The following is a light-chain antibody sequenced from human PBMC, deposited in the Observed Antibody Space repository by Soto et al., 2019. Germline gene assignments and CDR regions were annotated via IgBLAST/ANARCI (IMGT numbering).Light chain of an antibody. V-gene: IGKV3-20*01. J-gene: IGKJ3*01. CDR1: QSLGSRR. CDR2: ATS. CDR3: QLYGASPLS. Sequence: EIVLTQSPGTLSLSPGERATLSCRASQSLGSRRLAWYQQRPGQPPRLLIHATSSRVTGIPDRFSGSGSGTDFTLTISRLEPEDFAVYFCQLYGASPLSFGSGTKVDIK.